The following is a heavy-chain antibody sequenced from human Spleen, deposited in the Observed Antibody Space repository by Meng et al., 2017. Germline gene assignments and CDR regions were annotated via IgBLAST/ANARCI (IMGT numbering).Heavy chain of an antibody. J-gene: IGHJ4*02. CDR1: GYNFIGYW. V-gene: IGHV1-18*04. D-gene: IGHD3-10*01. CDR2: ISAYNGNT. CDR3: ASCRFGELPYY. Sequence: ASVKVSCKASGYNFIGYWVYWVRQAPGQGLEWMGWISAYNGNTNYAQKLQGRVTMTTDTSTSTAYMELRSLRSDDTAVYYCASCRFGELPYYWGQGTLVTVSS.